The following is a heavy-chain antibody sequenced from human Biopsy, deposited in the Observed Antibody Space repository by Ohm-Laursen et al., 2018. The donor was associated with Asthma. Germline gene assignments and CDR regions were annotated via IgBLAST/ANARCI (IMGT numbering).Heavy chain of an antibody. D-gene: IGHD3-3*01. CDR3: AKRRGYSDLTDFDH. CDR1: GFVFRSHA. V-gene: IGHV3-30*18. Sequence: SLRLSCSASGFVFRSHAMHWVRQAPGKGLEWVAVVSYDGGVAHYADSMKGRFTISRDNAKSTLYMQMNRLRTDDTAVYYCAKRRGYSDLTDFDHWGQGTLVTVSS. J-gene: IGHJ4*02. CDR2: VSYDGGVA.